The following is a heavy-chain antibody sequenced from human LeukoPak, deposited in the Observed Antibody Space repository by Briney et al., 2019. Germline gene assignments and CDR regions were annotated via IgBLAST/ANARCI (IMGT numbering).Heavy chain of an antibody. CDR1: GFTFSSYS. CDR2: ISSSSSYI. CDR3: AKDKIGQQLGSGAFDI. D-gene: IGHD6-13*01. Sequence: GGSLRLSCAASGFTFSSYSMNWVRQAPGKGLEWVSSISSSSSYIYYADSVKGRFTISRDNAKNSLYLQMNSLRAEDTALYYCAKDKIGQQLGSGAFDIWGQGTMVTVSS. J-gene: IGHJ3*02. V-gene: IGHV3-21*04.